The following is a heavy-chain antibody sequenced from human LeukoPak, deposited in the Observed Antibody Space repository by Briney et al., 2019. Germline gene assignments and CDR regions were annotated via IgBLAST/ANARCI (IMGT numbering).Heavy chain of an antibody. Sequence: ASVKVSCKASGYTFNTYYLHWVRQAPGQGLEWMGIINPSDDATSYAQRFQGRVTMTRDMSTSTGYMELSSLRSEDTAVYYCARTEIYYYYMDVWGKGTTVTVSS. CDR1: GYTFNTYY. J-gene: IGHJ6*03. V-gene: IGHV1-46*02. CDR3: ARTEIYYYYMDV. CDR2: INPSDDAT. D-gene: IGHD1-14*01.